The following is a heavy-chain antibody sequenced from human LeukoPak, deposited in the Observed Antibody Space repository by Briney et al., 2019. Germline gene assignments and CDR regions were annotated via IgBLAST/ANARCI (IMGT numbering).Heavy chain of an antibody. J-gene: IGHJ3*02. Sequence: GGSLRLSCAASGFTFSASSMNWVRQAPGKGLEWVSAISGSGGSTYYADSVKGRFTISRDNSKNTLYLQMNSLRAEDTAVYYCAKGGRGYSGYDQRIDAFDIWGQGTMVTVSS. D-gene: IGHD5-12*01. CDR2: ISGSGGST. CDR3: AKGGRGYSGYDQRIDAFDI. CDR1: GFTFSASS. V-gene: IGHV3-23*01.